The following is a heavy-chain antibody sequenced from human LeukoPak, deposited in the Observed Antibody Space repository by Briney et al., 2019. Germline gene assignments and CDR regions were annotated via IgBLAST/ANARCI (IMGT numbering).Heavy chain of an antibody. CDR2: ISYDGSQA. J-gene: IGHJ4*02. Sequence: SCTASGYTFTGYYMHWVRQAPGKGLDWVAVISYDGSQAYYADSVRGRFTISRDNSKDTLYLQMNSLRTEDTAVYYCAKGGTPLRLGELSPLDKWGQGTLVTVSS. V-gene: IGHV3-30*18. D-gene: IGHD3-16*02. CDR1: GYTFTGYY. CDR3: AKGGTPLRLGELSPLDK.